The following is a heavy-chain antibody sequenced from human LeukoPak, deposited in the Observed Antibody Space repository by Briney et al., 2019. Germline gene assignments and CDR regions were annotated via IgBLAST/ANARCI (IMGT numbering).Heavy chain of an antibody. CDR3: AGGRDYFDY. CDR1: GFTFSSYG. Sequence: GSLRLSCAASGFTFSSYGMHWVRQAPGKGLEWVAVISYDGSNKYYADSVKGRFTISRDNSKNTLYLQMNSLRAEDTAVYYCAGGRDYFDYWGQGTLVTVSS. J-gene: IGHJ4*02. V-gene: IGHV3-30*03. CDR2: ISYDGSNK. D-gene: IGHD2-15*01.